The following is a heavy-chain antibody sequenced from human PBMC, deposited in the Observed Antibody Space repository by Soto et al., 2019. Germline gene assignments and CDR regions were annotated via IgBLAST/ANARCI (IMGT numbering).Heavy chain of an antibody. CDR2: IWYHGRSQ. Sequence: QVQLVESGGGVVQPGRSLRLSCAATGFNFSSYGMHWVRQAPGKGLEWVAVIWYHGRSQFYADSVQGRFTISRDNSKNTLYLHMNRLRAEDTAVYYCARWGRDMDVWGQGTTVTISS. CDR3: ARWGRDMDV. D-gene: IGHD3-16*01. V-gene: IGHV3-33*01. J-gene: IGHJ6*02. CDR1: GFNFSSYG.